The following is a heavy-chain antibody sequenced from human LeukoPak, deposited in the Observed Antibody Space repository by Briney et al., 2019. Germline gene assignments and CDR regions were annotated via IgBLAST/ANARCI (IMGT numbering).Heavy chain of an antibody. CDR3: ATTIGGEADDFWSGYYTFLKLYYYYGMDV. CDR1: GYTFTSYD. CDR2: MNPNSGNT. Sequence: ASVKVSCTASGYTFTSYDINWVRQASGQGLEWMGWMNPNSGNTGYAQKFQGRVTMTRNTSISTAYMELSSLRSEDTAVYYCATTIGGEADDFWSGYYTFLKLYYYYGMDVWGQGTTVTVSS. D-gene: IGHD3-3*01. J-gene: IGHJ6*02. V-gene: IGHV1-8*01.